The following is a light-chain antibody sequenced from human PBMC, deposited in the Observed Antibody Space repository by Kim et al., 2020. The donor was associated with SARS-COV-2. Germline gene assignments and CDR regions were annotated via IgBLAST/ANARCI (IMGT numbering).Light chain of an antibody. CDR2: NTN. J-gene: IGLJ3*02. CDR3: LLYYSGTWV. V-gene: IGLV7-43*01. Sequence: QAVVTQEPSLTVSPGGTVTLTCASSTGAVTSGYYPNWFQQKPGQAPRTLIYNTNNKHPWTPARFSGSLLGGKAALTLSGVQPEDEAEYYCLLYYSGTWVFGGGTQLTVL. CDR1: TGAVTSGYY.